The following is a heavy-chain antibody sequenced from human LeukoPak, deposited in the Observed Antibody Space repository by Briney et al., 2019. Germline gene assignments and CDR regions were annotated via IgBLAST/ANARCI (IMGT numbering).Heavy chain of an antibody. J-gene: IGHJ4*02. CDR1: GYSISSGNY. V-gene: IGHV4-38-2*01. CDR3: ATSSGSYYY. D-gene: IGHD1-26*01. Sequence: SETLSLTCSVSGYSISSGNYWGWIRLPPGKGLQWIGSIYYSGSTYYNPSLKSRLTISVDTSKNQFSLKLSSVTAVDTAVYYCATSSGSYYYWGQGTLVTVSS. CDR2: IYYSGST.